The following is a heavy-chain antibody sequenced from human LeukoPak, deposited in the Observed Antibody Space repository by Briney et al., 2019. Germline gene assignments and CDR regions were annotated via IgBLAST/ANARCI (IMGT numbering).Heavy chain of an antibody. Sequence: GGSLRLSCAASGFTFSSYWMHWFRQAPGKGLVWVSRINSDGSSTSYADSVKGRFTISRDNAKNTLYLQMNSLRAEDTAVYYCARGGMYSGSYYAPVGFDYWGQGTLVTVSS. D-gene: IGHD1-26*01. CDR3: ARGGMYSGSYYAPVGFDY. V-gene: IGHV3-74*01. CDR2: INSDGSST. CDR1: GFTFSSYW. J-gene: IGHJ4*02.